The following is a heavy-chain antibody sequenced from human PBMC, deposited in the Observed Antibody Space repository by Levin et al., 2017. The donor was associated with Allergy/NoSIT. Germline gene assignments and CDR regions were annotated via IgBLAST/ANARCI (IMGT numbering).Heavy chain of an antibody. V-gene: IGHV3-48*02. D-gene: IGHD4-17*01. J-gene: IGHJ4*02. CDR2: ISSSSGSI. Sequence: GESLKISCAASGFTFNTYSMNWVRQAPGKGLEWVSYISSSSGSIYYADSVKGRFTISRDSAKNSLYLQMNSLRDDDTAVYYCARDYYGDYYFDYWGQGTLVTVSS. CDR1: GFTFNTYS. CDR3: ARDYYGDYYFDY.